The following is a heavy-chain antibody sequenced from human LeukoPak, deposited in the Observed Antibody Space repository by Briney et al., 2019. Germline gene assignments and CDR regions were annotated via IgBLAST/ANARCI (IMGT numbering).Heavy chain of an antibody. CDR1: GLTFSAYC. CDR2: INQDGSEK. D-gene: IGHD2/OR15-2a*01. J-gene: IGHJ4*02. CDR3: ARDSLWPGQPHYFHS. V-gene: IGHV3-7*01. Sequence: QPGGSLRLSCAAYGLTFSAYCMSWVRQAPGKGLEWVASINQDGSEKYYVDSVKGRFTISRDNAKNSLYLQMHSLRAEDTAVYYCARDSLWPGQPHYFHSWGQGTLVTVSS.